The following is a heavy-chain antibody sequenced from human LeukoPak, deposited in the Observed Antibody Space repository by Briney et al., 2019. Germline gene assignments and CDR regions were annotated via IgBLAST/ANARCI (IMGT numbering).Heavy chain of an antibody. D-gene: IGHD2-8*01. CDR3: ARQTYCINGVCYTEEVDFYFYMDV. J-gene: IGHJ6*03. CDR2: IYYNGGT. CDR1: GGSISSGSTYY. Sequence: SETLSLTCTVSGGSISSGSTYYGGWIRQPPGKGLEWIGNIYYNGGTYYNPSLKSRVTISVDTSKNQFSLKLTSVTAADTAVYYCARQTYCINGVCYTEEVDFYFYMDVWGRGTTVTVSS. V-gene: IGHV4-39*01.